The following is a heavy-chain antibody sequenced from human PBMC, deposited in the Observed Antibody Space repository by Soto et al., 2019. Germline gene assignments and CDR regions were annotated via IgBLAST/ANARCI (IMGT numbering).Heavy chain of an antibody. CDR1: GFTFTSSA. V-gene: IGHV1-58*01. CDR3: AAGGYCISTSCYADYYYYGMDV. J-gene: IGHJ6*02. D-gene: IGHD2-2*01. Sequence: SVKVSCKASGFTFTSSAVQWVRQARGQRLEWIGWIVVGSGNTNYAQKFQERVTITRDMSTSTAYMELSSLRSEDTAVYYCAAGGYCISTSCYADYYYYGMDVWGQGTTVTVSS. CDR2: IVVGSGNT.